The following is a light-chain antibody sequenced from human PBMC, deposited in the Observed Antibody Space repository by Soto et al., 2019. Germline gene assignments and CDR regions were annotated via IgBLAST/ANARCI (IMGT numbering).Light chain of an antibody. J-gene: IGKJ4*01. CDR3: QQYDNLPLT. CDR2: DAS. Sequence: DIQMTQSPSSLSASVGDRVTITCQASQDISNYLNWYQQKPGKAPKLLIYDASNLETGVPSRFSGSRSATDFTFTISSLQPEDIATYYCQQYDNLPLTFGGGTKVEIK. CDR1: QDISNY. V-gene: IGKV1-33*01.